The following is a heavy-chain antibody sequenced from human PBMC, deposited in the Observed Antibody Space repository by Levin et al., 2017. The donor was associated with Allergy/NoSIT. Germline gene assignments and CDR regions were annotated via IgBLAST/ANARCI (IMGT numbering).Heavy chain of an antibody. CDR2: IYTSGST. D-gene: IGHD3-22*01. CDR3: AIRTYYYDSSGRQMDV. J-gene: IGHJ6*02. CDR1: GGSISSYY. Sequence: TSETLSLTCTVSGGSISSYYWSWIRQPAGKGLEWIGRIYTSGSTNYNPSLKSRVTMSVDTSKNQFSLKLSSVTAADTAVYYCAIRTYYYDSSGRQMDVWGQGTTVTVSS. V-gene: IGHV4-4*07.